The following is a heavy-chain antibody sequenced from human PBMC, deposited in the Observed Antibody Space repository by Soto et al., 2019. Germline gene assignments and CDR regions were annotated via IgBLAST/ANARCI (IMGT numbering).Heavy chain of an antibody. CDR1: GGSISSYY. J-gene: IGHJ2*01. D-gene: IGHD2-8*01. CDR3: ARVRVLMVYAIPDWYFDL. CDR2: IYYSGST. V-gene: IGHV4-59*01. Sequence: SETLSLTCTVSGGSISSYYWSWIRQPPGKGLEWIGYIYYSGSTNYNPSLKSRVTISVDTSKNQFSLKLSSVTAADTAVYYCARVRVLMVYAIPDWYFDLWGRGTLVTLSS.